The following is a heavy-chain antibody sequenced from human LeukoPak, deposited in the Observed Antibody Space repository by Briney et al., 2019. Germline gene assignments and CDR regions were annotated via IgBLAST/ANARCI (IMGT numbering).Heavy chain of an antibody. J-gene: IGHJ4*02. CDR2: IYYSGST. CDR3: ARVLRGTTNYFDS. CDR1: GGSISSYY. D-gene: IGHD1-14*01. V-gene: IGHV4-59*01. Sequence: PSETLSLTCTVSGGSISSYYWSWIRQPPGKGLEWIAYIYYSGSTNYNPSLKSRVTISVDTSKNQIFLKLSSVTAADTAVYYCARVLRGTTNYFDSWGQGTLVTVSS.